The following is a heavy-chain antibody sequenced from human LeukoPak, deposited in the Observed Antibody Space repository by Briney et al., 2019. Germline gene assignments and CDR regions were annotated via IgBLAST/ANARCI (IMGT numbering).Heavy chain of an antibody. D-gene: IGHD2-21*02. V-gene: IGHV4-34*01. Sequence: SETLSLTCAVYGGSFSGYYWCWIRQPPGKGLEWIGEINHSGSTNYNPSLKSRVTISVDTSKNQFSLKLSSVTAADTAVYYCHQYCGGDCPLYYYYGMDVWGQGTTVTVSS. J-gene: IGHJ6*02. CDR1: GGSFSGYY. CDR3: HQYCGGDCPLYYYYGMDV. CDR2: INHSGST.